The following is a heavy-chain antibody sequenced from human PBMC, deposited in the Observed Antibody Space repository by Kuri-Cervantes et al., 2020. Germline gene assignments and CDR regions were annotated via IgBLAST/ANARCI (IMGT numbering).Heavy chain of an antibody. V-gene: IGHV4-39*01. CDR3: ARHSTTYYYDSSGIGSLIENYYFDY. Sequence: SETLSLTCTVSGGSIGSSSYYWGWIRQPPGKGLEWIGSIYYSGSTYYNPSLKSRVTISVDTSKNQFSPKLSSVTAADTAVYYCARHSTTYYYDSSGIGSLIENYYFDYWGQGTLVTVSS. D-gene: IGHD3-22*01. CDR1: GGSIGSSSYY. CDR2: IYYSGST. J-gene: IGHJ4*02.